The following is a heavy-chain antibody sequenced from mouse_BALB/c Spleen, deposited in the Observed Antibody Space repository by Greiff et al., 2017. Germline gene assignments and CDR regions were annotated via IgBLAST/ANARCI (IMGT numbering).Heavy chain of an antibody. CDR1: GYSITSGYY. CDR2: ISYDGSN. J-gene: IGHJ4*01. D-gene: IGHD2-10*01. Sequence: EVKLMESGPGLVKPSQSLSLTCSVTGYSITSGYYWNWIRQFPGNKLEWMGYISYDGSNNYNPSLKNRISITRDTSKNQFFLKLNSVTTEDTATYYCAKTLLLDAMDYWGQGTSVTVSS. CDR3: AKTLLLDAMDY. V-gene: IGHV3-6*02.